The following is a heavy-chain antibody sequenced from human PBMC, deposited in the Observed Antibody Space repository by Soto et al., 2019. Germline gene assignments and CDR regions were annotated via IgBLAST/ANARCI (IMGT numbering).Heavy chain of an antibody. J-gene: IGHJ3*02. CDR1: GFTFSNGW. Sequence: GASLRLSCAASGFTFSNGWMSWVRQAPGKGLEWVGRIKSKTDGGTTDYAAPVKGRFTISRDDSKNTLYLQMNSLKTEDTAVYYCTTDLNYYDSSGYPDAFDIWGQGTMVTVSS. CDR2: IKSKTDGGTT. CDR3: TTDLNYYDSSGYPDAFDI. V-gene: IGHV3-15*01. D-gene: IGHD3-22*01.